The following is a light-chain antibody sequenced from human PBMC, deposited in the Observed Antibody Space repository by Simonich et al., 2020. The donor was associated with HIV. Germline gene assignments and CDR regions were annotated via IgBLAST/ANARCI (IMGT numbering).Light chain of an antibody. J-gene: IGLJ3*02. CDR3: QSYDSSLSGYWV. CDR2: EGS. V-gene: IGLV2-14*02. CDR1: SSDVGSYNL. Sequence: QSALTQPASVSGSPGQSITISCTGTSSDVGSYNLVSWYQQHPGKAPKLMIYEGSHRPSGVSNRFSGSKSGTSASLAITGLQAEDEADYYCQSYDSSLSGYWVFGGGTKVTVL.